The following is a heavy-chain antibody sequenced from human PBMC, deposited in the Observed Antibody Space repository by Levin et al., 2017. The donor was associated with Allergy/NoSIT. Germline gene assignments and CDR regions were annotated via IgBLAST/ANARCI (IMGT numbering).Heavy chain of an antibody. CDR1: GFTFSSYA. D-gene: IGHD3-10*01. Sequence: GESLKISCAASGFTFSSYAMHWVRQAPGKGLEWVAVISYDGSNKYYADSVKGRFTISRDNSKNTLSLQMNSLRAEDTAVYYCAKDLAGGSGSGYFDYWGQGTLVTVSS. J-gene: IGHJ4*02. V-gene: IGHV3-30*18. CDR2: ISYDGSNK. CDR3: AKDLAGGSGSGYFDY.